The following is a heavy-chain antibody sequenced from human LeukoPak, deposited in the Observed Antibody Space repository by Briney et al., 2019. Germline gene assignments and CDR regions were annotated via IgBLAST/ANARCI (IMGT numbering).Heavy chain of an antibody. Sequence: GGSLRLSCAASGFTFSSYGMHWVRQAPGKGLEWVAVIWYGGSNKYYADSVKGRFTISRDNSKNTLYLQMNSLRAEDTAVYYCAKATDDFWSGGGSYYFDYWGQGTLVTVSS. CDR3: AKATDDFWSGGGSYYFDY. V-gene: IGHV3-30*02. CDR1: GFTFSSYG. D-gene: IGHD3-3*01. J-gene: IGHJ4*02. CDR2: IWYGGSNK.